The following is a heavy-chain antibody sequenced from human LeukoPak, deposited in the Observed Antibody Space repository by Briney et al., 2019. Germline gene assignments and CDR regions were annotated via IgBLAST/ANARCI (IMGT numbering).Heavy chain of an antibody. CDR3: ARQKDTGYSYGLDY. D-gene: IGHD5-18*01. V-gene: IGHV1-18*01. CDR2: ISAYNGNT. J-gene: IGHJ4*02. CDR1: GYTFTSYG. Sequence: ASVKVSCKASGYTFTSYGISWVRQAPGQGLEWMGWISAYNGNTNYAQKLQGRVTMTTDTSTSTAYMELSSLRSEDTAVYYCARQKDTGYSYGLDYWGQGTLVTVSS.